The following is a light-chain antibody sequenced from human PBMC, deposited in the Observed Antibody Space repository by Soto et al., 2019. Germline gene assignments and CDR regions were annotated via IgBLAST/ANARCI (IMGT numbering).Light chain of an antibody. CDR2: RST. V-gene: IGLV1-44*01. CDR1: SSNIGSNT. J-gene: IGLJ2*01. Sequence: QSVLTQPPSASGTPGQRVTISCSGSSSNIGSNTVNWYQHFPGTAPKVLIYRSTQRPSGVPDRFSGSKSGTSASLAISGLQSEDEADYYCAAWDDSLYGVVFGGGTKLTVL. CDR3: AAWDDSLYGVV.